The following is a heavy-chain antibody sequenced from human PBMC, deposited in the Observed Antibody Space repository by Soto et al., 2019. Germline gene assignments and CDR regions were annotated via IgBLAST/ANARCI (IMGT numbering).Heavy chain of an antibody. CDR3: AKALVGEVGATDY. D-gene: IGHD1-26*01. CDR2: ITRTDST. Sequence: GGSLRLSCAASGFTFSNYAMSWVRQAPGKGLEWVSAITRTDSTYYADSVKGRFTISRDNSRNTLYLQMNSLGAEDAALYYCAKALVGEVGATDYWGQGTLVTVSS. V-gene: IGHV3-23*01. CDR1: GFTFSNYA. J-gene: IGHJ4*02.